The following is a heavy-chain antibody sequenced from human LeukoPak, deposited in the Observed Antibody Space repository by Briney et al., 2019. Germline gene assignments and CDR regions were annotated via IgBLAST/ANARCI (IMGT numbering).Heavy chain of an antibody. CDR1: GGSMSSSSYY. D-gene: IGHD1-1*01. V-gene: IGHV4-39*01. Sequence: KPSETLSLTCTVSGGSMSSSSYYWGWIRQPPGKGLEWIGNIYYSGSTYYNPSLKSRVTISVDTSKNQFSLKLSSVTAADTAVYYCARLRRDYNWFDLWDQGTLVTVSS. J-gene: IGHJ5*02. CDR2: IYYSGST. CDR3: ARLRRDYNWFDL.